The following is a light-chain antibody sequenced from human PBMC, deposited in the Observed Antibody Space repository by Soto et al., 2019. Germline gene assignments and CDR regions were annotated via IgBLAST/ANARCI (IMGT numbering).Light chain of an antibody. V-gene: IGLV2-14*01. CDR2: DVS. CDR1: SSDVGGYNY. Sequence: QSALTQPASVSGSPGQSITISCTGTSSDVGGYNYVSWYQQHPGKAPKLMIYDVSNRPSGVSNRFSGSKSGNTASLTISGLQAEDEAEYYCSSYTSSSTHVVFGGGTQLTVL. J-gene: IGLJ2*01. CDR3: SSYTSSSTHVV.